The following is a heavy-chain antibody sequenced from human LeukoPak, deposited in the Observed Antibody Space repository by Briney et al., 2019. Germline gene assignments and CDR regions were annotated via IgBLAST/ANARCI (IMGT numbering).Heavy chain of an antibody. CDR2: VDGGGGGT. Sequence: GGSLRLSCAASGFTFSSYSMTWVRQAPGRGLEWVSSVDGGGGGTYYADSVKGRFTISRDNSKDTLYLQMNGLRAEDTAVDFCAKQSAGSAAWYSLHYDFWGQGTLVTVSS. D-gene: IGHD6-13*01. V-gene: IGHV3-23*01. CDR3: AKQSAGSAAWYSLHYDF. CDR1: GFTFSSYS. J-gene: IGHJ4*02.